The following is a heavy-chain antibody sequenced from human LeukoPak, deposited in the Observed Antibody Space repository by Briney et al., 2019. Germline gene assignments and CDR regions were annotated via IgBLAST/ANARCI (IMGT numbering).Heavy chain of an antibody. CDR1: GGTFSSYA. CDR2: IIPIFGTA. J-gene: IGHJ4*02. V-gene: IGHV1-69*05. D-gene: IGHD3-22*01. CDR3: VDRTSSGYYY. Sequence: ASVKVSCKASGGTFSSYAISWVRQAPGQGLEWMGGIIPIFGTANYAQKFQGRVTITTDESTSTAYMEPSSLRSEDTAVYYCVDRTSSGYYYWGQGTLVTVSS.